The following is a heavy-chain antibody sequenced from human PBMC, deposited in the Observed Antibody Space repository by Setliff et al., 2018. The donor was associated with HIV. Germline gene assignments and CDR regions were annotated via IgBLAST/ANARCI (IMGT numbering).Heavy chain of an antibody. J-gene: IGHJ6*03. CDR2: IIPIFGAT. Sequence: ASVKVSCKVSGDNFRKCIISWVPQAPGQGLEWVGGIIPIFGATNNAQKFQGRVTITADESTSTAYMELSSLRSEDTAVYYCARAHSGSYYYYYYMDVWGKGTTVTVSS. D-gene: IGHD1-26*01. CDR1: GDNFRKCI. CDR3: ARAHSGSYYYYYYMDV. V-gene: IGHV1-69*13.